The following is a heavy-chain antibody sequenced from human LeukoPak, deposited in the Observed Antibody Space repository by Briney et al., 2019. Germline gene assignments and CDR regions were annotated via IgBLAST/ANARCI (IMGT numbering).Heavy chain of an antibody. CDR2: IRGGGSTT. CDR3: AKGAYNNNWYLFDA. J-gene: IGHJ5*02. Sequence: GGSLRLTCAASGFSFSDYAMNWVRQAPGKGPEWVSVIRGGGSTTLYADSVKGRFTISRDDAKNTLFLQMNNLGADDTAVYYCAKGAYNNNWYLFDAWGQGALVTVSS. D-gene: IGHD1-1*01. V-gene: IGHV3-23*01. CDR1: GFSFSDYA.